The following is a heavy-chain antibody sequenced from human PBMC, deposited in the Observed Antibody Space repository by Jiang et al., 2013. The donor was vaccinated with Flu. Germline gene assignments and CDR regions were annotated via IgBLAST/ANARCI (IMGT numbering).Heavy chain of an antibody. J-gene: IGHJ4*02. V-gene: IGHV4-34*01. CDR2: INHSGST. Sequence: LLKPSETLSLTCAVYGGSFSGYYWSWIRQPPGKGLEWIGEINHSGSTNYNPSLKSRVTISVDTSKNQFSLKLSPVTAADTAVYYCARGRTAGTRRRYFDYWGQGTLVTVSS. CDR1: GGSFSGYY. CDR3: ARGRTAGTRRRYFDY. D-gene: IGHD6-13*01.